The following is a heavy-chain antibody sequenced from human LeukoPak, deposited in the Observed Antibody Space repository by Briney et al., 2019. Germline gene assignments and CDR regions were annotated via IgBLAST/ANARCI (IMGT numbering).Heavy chain of an antibody. Sequence: ASVKVSCKASGYTFTGYYMHWVRQAPRQGLGWMGWINPNSGGTNYAQKFQGRVTTTRDTSISTVYMELSRLRSDDTAVYYCARDIVVVPAAHFDYWGQGTLVTVSS. J-gene: IGHJ4*02. D-gene: IGHD2-2*01. CDR1: GYTFTGYY. CDR3: ARDIVVVPAAHFDY. V-gene: IGHV1-2*02. CDR2: INPNSGGT.